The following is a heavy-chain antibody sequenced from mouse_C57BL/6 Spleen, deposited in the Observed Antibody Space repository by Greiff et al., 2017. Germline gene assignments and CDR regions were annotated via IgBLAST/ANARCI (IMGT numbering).Heavy chain of an antibody. CDR1: GYTFTSYT. CDR2: INPSSGYT. CDR3: ARDNRSCSMDY. V-gene: IGHV1-4*01. Sequence: VKLVESGAELARPGASVKMSCKASGYTFTSYTMHWVKQRPGQGLEWIGYINPSSGYTKYNQKFKDKATLTADKSSRTAYMQLSSLTSEDSAVYYCARDNRSCSMDYWGQGTSVTVSS. D-gene: IGHD2-14*01. J-gene: IGHJ4*01.